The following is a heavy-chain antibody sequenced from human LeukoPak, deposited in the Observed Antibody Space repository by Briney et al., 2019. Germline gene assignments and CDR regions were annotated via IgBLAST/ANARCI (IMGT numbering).Heavy chain of an antibody. D-gene: IGHD6-13*01. V-gene: IGHV3-30*03. CDR1: GFTFSSYG. Sequence: GGSLRLSCAASGFTFSSYGMHWVRQAPGKGLEWVAVISYDGSNKYYADSVKGRFTISRDNSKNTLYLQMNSLRAEDTAVYYCARVKAAGSGYYFDYWGQGTLVTVSS. CDR2: ISYDGSNK. J-gene: IGHJ4*02. CDR3: ARVKAAGSGYYFDY.